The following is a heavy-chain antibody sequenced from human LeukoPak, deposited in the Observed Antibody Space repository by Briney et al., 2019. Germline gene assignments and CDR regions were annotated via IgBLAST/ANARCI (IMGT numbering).Heavy chain of an antibody. J-gene: IGHJ4*02. CDR2: ITGSGGSA. D-gene: IGHD2-21*01. V-gene: IGHV3-23*01. CDR1: GFTFSNYA. Sequence: SGGSLRLSCAASGFTFSNYAMSWVRQAPGKGLQWVSGITGSGGSAYYADSVKGRFTISRDNSKNTVYLQMNNLRAEDTALFYCAKEVWGLGNSYFDFWGQGTLVTVSS. CDR3: AKEVWGLGNSYFDF.